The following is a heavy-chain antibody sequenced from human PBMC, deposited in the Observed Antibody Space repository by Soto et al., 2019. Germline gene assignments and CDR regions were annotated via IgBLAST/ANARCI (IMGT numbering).Heavy chain of an antibody. D-gene: IGHD6-13*01. V-gene: IGHV1-46*01. CDR1: GYTFTSYY. J-gene: IGHJ3*02. CDR3: ASEGYSSSRVHDAFDI. Sequence: GASVKVSCKASGYTFTSYYMHWVRQAPGQGLEWMGIINPSGGSTSYAQKFQGRVTMTRDTSTSTVYMELSSLRSEDTAVYYCASEGYSSSRVHDAFDIWGQGTMLTVSS. CDR2: INPSGGST.